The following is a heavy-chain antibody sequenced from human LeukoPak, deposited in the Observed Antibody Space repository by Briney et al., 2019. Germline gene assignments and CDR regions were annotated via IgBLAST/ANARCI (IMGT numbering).Heavy chain of an antibody. D-gene: IGHD1-1*01. V-gene: IGHV3-7*01. CDR2: IKQDGSEK. J-gene: IGHJ4*02. CDR3: ASWKSLAFDY. Sequence: GGSLRLSCAASGFTFSSYWMSWVRQAPGKGLEWVANIKQDGSEKYYVDSVKGRFTISRDNAKSSLYLQMNSLRAEDTAVHYCASWKSLAFDYWGQGTLVTVSS. CDR1: GFTFSSYW.